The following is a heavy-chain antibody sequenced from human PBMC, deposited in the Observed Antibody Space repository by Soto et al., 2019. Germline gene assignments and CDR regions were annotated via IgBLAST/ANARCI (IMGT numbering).Heavy chain of an antibody. D-gene: IGHD2-15*01. CDR1: CYIFQSYG. J-gene: IGHJ1*01. CDR3: ARDLRGYCSGGRCYDGFPAF. Sequence: APVKVSCEESCYIFQSYGISWVRQAPGQGLEWMGWISAYNGNTNYAQKLQGRVTMTTDTSTSTAYMELRSLRSDDTAVYYCARDLRGYCSGGRCYDGFPAFWGQGTLVTVSS. V-gene: IGHV1-18*01. CDR2: ISAYNGNT.